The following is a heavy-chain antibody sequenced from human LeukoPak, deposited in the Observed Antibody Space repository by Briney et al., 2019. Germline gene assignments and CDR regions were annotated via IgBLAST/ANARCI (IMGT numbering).Heavy chain of an antibody. CDR1: GFTFSQYA. J-gene: IGHJ4*02. V-gene: IGHV3-30-3*01. CDR3: ARDGFGTGSN. Sequence: GGSLRLSCAASGFTFSQYAIHWVRQAPGKGLEWVAVISYDGNHKYYADSVKGRFTISSSRDNAKNSLYLQMNTLRADDTAVYYCARDGFGTGSNWGQGTLVTVSS. D-gene: IGHD3-16*01. CDR2: ISYDGNHK.